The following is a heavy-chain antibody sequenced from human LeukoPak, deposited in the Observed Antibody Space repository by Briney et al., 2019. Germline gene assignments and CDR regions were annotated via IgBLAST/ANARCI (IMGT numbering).Heavy chain of an antibody. CDR3: AKALYYYDSSGYYMGY. D-gene: IGHD3-22*01. J-gene: IGHJ4*02. Sequence: GGSLRLSCAASGFTVSSNYMSWVRQAPGKGLEWVSVIYSGGSTYYADSVKGRFTISRDNSKNTLYLQMNSLRAEDTAVYYCAKALYYYDSSGYYMGYWGQGTLVTVSS. CDR1: GFTVSSNY. V-gene: IGHV3-66*01. CDR2: IYSGGST.